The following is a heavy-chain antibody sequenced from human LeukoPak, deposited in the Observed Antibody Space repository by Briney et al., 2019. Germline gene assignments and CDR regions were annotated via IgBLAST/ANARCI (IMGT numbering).Heavy chain of an antibody. CDR1: GFTFHNHA. D-gene: IGHD6-19*01. V-gene: IGHV3-43D*04. CDR3: ARGELPPGWHTDF. Sequence: PGGSLRLSCAASGFTFHNHAMHWVRQAPGEGGEWGCLIVWDSRRTYYRESVKGRFTISRDNSKYSLLLQMNSVQAEDTAFYCCARGELPPGWHTDFWGQGTLVTVST. J-gene: IGHJ4*02. CDR2: IVWDSRRT.